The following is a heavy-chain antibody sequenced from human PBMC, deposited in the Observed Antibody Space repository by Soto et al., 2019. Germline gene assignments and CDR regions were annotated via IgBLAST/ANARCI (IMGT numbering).Heavy chain of an antibody. CDR2: IYFLGKT. D-gene: IGHD5-18*01. J-gene: IGHJ4*02. CDR3: ARNSNTAMVTID. V-gene: IGHV4-39*01. Sequence: PSETLSLTCTVSGGSISTSNYYWGWIRQPPGQGLEWIGSIYFLGKTYYNTSLKSRVTISVDTSKNQFSLNLRSVTAAYTAVYYCARNSNTAMVTIDWGQGTLVTVSS. CDR1: GGSISTSNYY.